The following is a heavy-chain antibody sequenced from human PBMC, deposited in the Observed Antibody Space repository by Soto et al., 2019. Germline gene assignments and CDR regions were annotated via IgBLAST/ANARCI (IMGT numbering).Heavy chain of an antibody. J-gene: IGHJ4*02. D-gene: IGHD4-17*01. Sequence: SETLSVTCPLSGVSISSGDYYWSSIRQPPGKRLEWIVYVYYSGTTNYNPSLKSRVTISVDLSKFLFSLRLSSVTTADTALYFCARTTAVPNTLRSRYFFDYWGQGTLVTVSS. CDR2: VYYSGTT. CDR1: GVSISSGDYY. CDR3: ARTTAVPNTLRSRYFFDY. V-gene: IGHV4-61*08.